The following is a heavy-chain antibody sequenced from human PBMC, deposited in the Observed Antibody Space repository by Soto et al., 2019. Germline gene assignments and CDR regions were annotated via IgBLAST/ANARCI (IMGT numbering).Heavy chain of an antibody. Sequence: EVQLLESGGGLVQPGGSLRLSCAASGFTFSSYAMSWVRQAPGKGLEWVSAISGSGGSTYYADSVKGRFTISRDNSKNTLYLQMNSLRAEDTAVYYCVTGRGLYYYYGMDVWGQGTTVTVSS. CDR3: VTGRGLYYYYGMDV. J-gene: IGHJ6*02. CDR2: ISGSGGST. CDR1: GFTFSSYA. V-gene: IGHV3-23*01. D-gene: IGHD3-10*01.